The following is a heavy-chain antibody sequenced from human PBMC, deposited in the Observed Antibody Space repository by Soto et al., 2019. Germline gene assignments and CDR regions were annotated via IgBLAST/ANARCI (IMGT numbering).Heavy chain of an antibody. V-gene: IGHV3-48*03. D-gene: IGHD3-10*01. CDR2: ISSSSKTI. J-gene: IGHJ4*02. CDR1: GFTFSSYE. CDR3: ARDRVFGLAGTHFDY. Sequence: GGSLRLSCEASGFTFSSYEMNWVRQAPGLGLEWVSYISSSSKTIYYADSVKGRLTISRDNAKNSLYLQMNSLRAEDTAVYYCARDRVFGLAGTHFDYWGQGTLVTVAS.